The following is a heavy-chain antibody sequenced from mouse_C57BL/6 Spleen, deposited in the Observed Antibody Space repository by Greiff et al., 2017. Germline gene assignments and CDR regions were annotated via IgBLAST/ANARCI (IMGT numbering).Heavy chain of an antibody. CDR2: IDPSDSYT. CDR3: ARRDITGDY. CDR1: GYTFTSYW. Sequence: VQLQQPGAELVKPGASVKLSCKASGYTFTSYWMQWVKQRPGQGLEWIGEIDPSDSYTNYNQKFKGKATLTVDTSSSTAYMQLSSLTSEDSAVYYCARRDITGDYWGQGTTLTVSS. V-gene: IGHV1-50*01. D-gene: IGHD1-2*01. J-gene: IGHJ2*01.